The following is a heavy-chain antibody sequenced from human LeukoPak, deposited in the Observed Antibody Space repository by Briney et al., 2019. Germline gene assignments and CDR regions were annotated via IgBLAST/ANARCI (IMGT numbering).Heavy chain of an antibody. CDR3: ARDTMVRGVKNIRSLGY. D-gene: IGHD3-10*01. Sequence: ASVKVSCKASGYTFTSYGISWVRQAPGQGPEWMGWISAYNGNTNYAQKLQGRVTMTTDTSTSTAYMELRSLRSDDTAVYYCARDTMVRGVKNIRSLGYWGQGTLVTVSS. CDR2: ISAYNGNT. J-gene: IGHJ4*02. V-gene: IGHV1-18*01. CDR1: GYTFTSYG.